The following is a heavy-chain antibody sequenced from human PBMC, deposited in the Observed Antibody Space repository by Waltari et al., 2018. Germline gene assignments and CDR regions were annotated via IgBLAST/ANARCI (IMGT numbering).Heavy chain of an antibody. Sequence: QITLKESGPTLVKPTETLTLTCIFSGFSLTTSGGAVGWIRQVPGKALEWLAVIYWDDEKRYSPSLRNRLTITKDTSKNQVVLVLTNVDPADTGTYFCARLIPVRGKGGLYSDNWGQGSPVTVSS. CDR2: IYWDDEK. CDR3: ARLIPVRGKGGLYSDN. D-gene: IGHD6-19*01. V-gene: IGHV2-5*02. CDR1: GFSLTTSGGA. J-gene: IGHJ4*02.